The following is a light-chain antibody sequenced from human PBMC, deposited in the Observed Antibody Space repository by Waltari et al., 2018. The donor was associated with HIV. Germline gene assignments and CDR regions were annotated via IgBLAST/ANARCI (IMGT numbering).Light chain of an antibody. Sequence: VLSPIPATLIVSPGDRDTLSCRASQSVSSNLAWYRQKPGQAPRLLIYGASTRATGIPARFSGSGSGTEFTLTISSLQSEDFTIYYCQQYNNWPQTFGQGTKVEIK. J-gene: IGKJ1*01. CDR2: GAS. CDR3: QQYNNWPQT. CDR1: QSVSSN. V-gene: IGKV3-15*01.